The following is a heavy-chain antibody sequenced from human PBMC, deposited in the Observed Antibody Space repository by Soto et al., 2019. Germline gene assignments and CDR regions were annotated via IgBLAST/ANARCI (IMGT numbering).Heavy chain of an antibody. CDR2: IDPSDSYT. J-gene: IGHJ6*02. V-gene: IGHV5-10-1*01. CDR3: ASECSSTSCYAGYYYYGMAV. CDR1: GYSFTSYW. D-gene: IGHD2-2*01. Sequence: PGESLKISCKGSGYSFTSYWISWVRQMPGKGLEWMGRIDPSDSYTNYSPSFQGHVTISADKSISTAYLQWSSLKASDTAMYYCASECSSTSCYAGYYYYGMAVWGQGTTVTVSS.